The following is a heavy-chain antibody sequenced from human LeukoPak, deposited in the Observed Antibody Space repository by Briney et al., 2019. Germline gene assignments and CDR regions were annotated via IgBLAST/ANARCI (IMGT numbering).Heavy chain of an antibody. D-gene: IGHD3-3*01. V-gene: IGHV3-73*01. CDR1: GFTFSGSA. CDR2: IRSKGNNYAS. J-gene: IGHJ3*02. Sequence: GGSLRLSFAASGFTFSGSAMHWVRQASGKGLEWVGRIRSKGNNYASAYGASVEGRFTISRDDSKNTAYLQMNSLRAEDTAVYYCASLGNKVDFWSGYWGYDAFDIWGQGTMVTVSS. CDR3: ASLGNKVDFWSGYWGYDAFDI.